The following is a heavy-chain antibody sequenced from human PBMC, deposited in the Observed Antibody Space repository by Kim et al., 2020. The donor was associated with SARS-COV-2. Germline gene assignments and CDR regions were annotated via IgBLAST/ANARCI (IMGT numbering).Heavy chain of an antibody. CDR2: INHMGST. CDR3: ACQGAVVPAARPFDY. Sequence: SETLSLTCAVYGGSFSGYYWSWIRQPPGKGLEWIGEINHMGSTNYNPSLKSRVTISVDTSKNQFSLKLSSVTAAATAVYYCACQGAVVPAARPFDYWGQGTLVTVSS. CDR1: GGSFSGYY. D-gene: IGHD2-2*01. J-gene: IGHJ4*02. V-gene: IGHV4-34*01.